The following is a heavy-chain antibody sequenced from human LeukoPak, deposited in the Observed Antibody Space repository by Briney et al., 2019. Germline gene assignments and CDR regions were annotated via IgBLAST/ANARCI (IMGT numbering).Heavy chain of an antibody. V-gene: IGHV3-7*01. CDR2: INPDGSAK. CDR1: GFTFSNFW. Sequence: SGGSLRFSCAASGFTFSNFWMSWVRQAPGKGLGWVANINPDGSAKYYVDSVKGRFTISRDNAENSLYLQMNSLRPEDTAVYYCARHFSTYSYGLDVWGQGTTVTVSS. CDR3: ARHFSTYSYGLDV. J-gene: IGHJ6*02. D-gene: IGHD3-3*02.